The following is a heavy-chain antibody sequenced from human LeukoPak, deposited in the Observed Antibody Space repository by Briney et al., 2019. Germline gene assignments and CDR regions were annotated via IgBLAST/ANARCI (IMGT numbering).Heavy chain of an antibody. CDR1: GGSISSSNYY. CDR3: ARVPYGSGVNWFDP. CDR2: IYYSGST. Sequence: SETLSLTCTVSGGSISSSNYYWGWIRQPPGKGLEWIGSIYYSGSTYYNPSLKSRVTISVDTSKNQFSLKLTSVTAADTAVYYCARVPYGSGVNWFDPWGQGTLVTVSS. D-gene: IGHD3-10*01. J-gene: IGHJ5*02. V-gene: IGHV4-39*07.